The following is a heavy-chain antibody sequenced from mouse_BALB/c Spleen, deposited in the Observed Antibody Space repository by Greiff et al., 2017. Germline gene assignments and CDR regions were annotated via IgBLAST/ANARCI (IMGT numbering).Heavy chain of an antibody. CDR1: GYTFTSYW. J-gene: IGHJ1*01. Sequence: VQRVESGAELAKPGASVKMSCKASGYTFTSYWMHWVKQRPGQGLEWIGYINPSTGYTEYNQKFKDKATLTADKSSSTAYMQLSSLTSEDSAVYYCARRGRYDGDWYFDVWGAGTTVTVSS. CDR3: ARRGRYDGDWYFDV. V-gene: IGHV1-7*01. CDR2: INPSTGYT. D-gene: IGHD2-14*01.